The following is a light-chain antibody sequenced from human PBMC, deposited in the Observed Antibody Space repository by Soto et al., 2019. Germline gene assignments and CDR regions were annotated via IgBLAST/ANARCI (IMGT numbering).Light chain of an antibody. J-gene: IGKJ1*01. CDR1: QSIRTW. Sequence: DIQMTQSPSTLSASLGDRVTITFRASQSIRTWLAWYQQKPGKAPNLLIYDASSLKSGVPSRFSGSGSGTEFTLTISSLQPDDFATYYCQQYNSYSTFGQGTKVDIK. V-gene: IGKV1-5*01. CDR2: DAS. CDR3: QQYNSYST.